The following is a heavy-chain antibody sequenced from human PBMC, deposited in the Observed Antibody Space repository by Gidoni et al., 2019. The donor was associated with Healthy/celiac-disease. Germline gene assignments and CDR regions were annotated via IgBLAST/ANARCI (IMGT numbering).Heavy chain of an antibody. J-gene: IGHJ4*02. V-gene: IGHV3-30-3*01. Sequence: QVQLVESGGGVVQPGRSLRLSCAASGFTFSSYAMHWVRQAPGKGLEWVAVISYDGSNKYYADSVKGRFTISRDNSKNTLYLQMNSLRAEDTAVYYCARAVGYCSSTSCSLFDYWGQGTLVTVSS. CDR1: GFTFSSYA. CDR3: ARAVGYCSSTSCSLFDY. CDR2: ISYDGSNK. D-gene: IGHD2-2*01.